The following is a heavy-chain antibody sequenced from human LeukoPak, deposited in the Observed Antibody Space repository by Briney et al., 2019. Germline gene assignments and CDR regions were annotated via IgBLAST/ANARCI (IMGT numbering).Heavy chain of an antibody. V-gene: IGHV3-21*01. CDR2: ISSSSSYI. CDR1: GVTVSSYS. Sequence: GGSLRLSCAASGVTVSSYSMNWVRQAPGKGLEWVSSISSSSSYIYYADSVKGRFTISRDNAKNSLYLQMNSLRAEDTAVYYCARRDTAMDTIDYWGQGTLVTVSS. J-gene: IGHJ4*02. D-gene: IGHD5-18*01. CDR3: ARRDTAMDTIDY.